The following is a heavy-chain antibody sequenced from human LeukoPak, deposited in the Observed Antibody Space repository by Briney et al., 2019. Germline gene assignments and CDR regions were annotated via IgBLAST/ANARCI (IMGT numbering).Heavy chain of an antibody. CDR3: AKDSGTTMIAIITH. V-gene: IGHV3-23*01. J-gene: IGHJ4*02. Sequence: GGSLRLSCAASRFTFSSYAMNWVRQAPGKGLEWVSAISGSGGVTYYADSVKGRFTISRDNSKNTLFLQLNSPRAEDTAVYYCAKDSGTTMIAIITHWGQGTLVTVSS. CDR1: RFTFSSYA. D-gene: IGHD3-22*01. CDR2: ISGSGGVT.